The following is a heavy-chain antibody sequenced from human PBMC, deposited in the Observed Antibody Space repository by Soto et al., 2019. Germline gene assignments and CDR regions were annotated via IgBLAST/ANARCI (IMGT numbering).Heavy chain of an antibody. J-gene: IGHJ4*02. CDR2: IYDGGST. CDR3: ARGHYGSPPSTDPDY. Sequence: GGSLRLSCAASGFTVSNNYMSWVRQAPGKGLEWVSVIYDGGSTYYAESVKDRFTISRDNSKNTLYLQMNSLRAEDTAVYYCARGHYGSPPSTDPDYWGRGTLVTVSS. CDR1: GFTVSNNY. D-gene: IGHD3-10*01. V-gene: IGHV3-66*01.